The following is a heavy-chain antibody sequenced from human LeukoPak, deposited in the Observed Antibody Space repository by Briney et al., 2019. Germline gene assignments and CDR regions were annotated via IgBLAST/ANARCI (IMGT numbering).Heavy chain of an antibody. D-gene: IGHD6-13*01. Sequence: GGSLRLSCAASGFIFNNYAMSWVRQAPGKGLEWVSAITDSGGDTYHADSVKGRFTISRDNSRNTLYLQMNSLRAEDTAVYYCAKAREAGAAGTTRYYFDYWGQGTLVTVSS. CDR2: ITDSGGDT. V-gene: IGHV3-23*01. CDR3: AKAREAGAAGTTRYYFDY. CDR1: GFIFNNYA. J-gene: IGHJ4*02.